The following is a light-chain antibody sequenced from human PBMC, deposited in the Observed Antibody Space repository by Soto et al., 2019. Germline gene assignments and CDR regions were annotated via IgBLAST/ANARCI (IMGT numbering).Light chain of an antibody. Sequence: QSALTQPRSVSGSPGQSVTISCAGTSSDVGAYNWVSWYQQHPGKVPKLIIYDVTRRPSGVPGRVSGSKSGNTASLTISGLQADDEADYYCCSYAGSYTLVFGGGTKLTVL. CDR2: DVT. CDR1: SSDVGAYNW. J-gene: IGLJ3*02. CDR3: CSYAGSYTLV. V-gene: IGLV2-11*01.